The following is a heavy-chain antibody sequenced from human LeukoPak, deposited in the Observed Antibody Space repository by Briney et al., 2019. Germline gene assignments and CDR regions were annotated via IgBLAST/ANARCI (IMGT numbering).Heavy chain of an antibody. J-gene: IGHJ5*02. CDR2: IYYSGNT. Sequence: SETLSLTCTVSGGSISNYYWSWVRQPPGKGLEWIGYIYYSGNTNYNPSLKSRVTISVDTSKNQFSLKLSSVTAADTAVYYCAREVAAGWFDPWGQGTLVTVSS. V-gene: IGHV4-59*01. D-gene: IGHD6-13*01. CDR3: AREVAAGWFDP. CDR1: GGSISNYY.